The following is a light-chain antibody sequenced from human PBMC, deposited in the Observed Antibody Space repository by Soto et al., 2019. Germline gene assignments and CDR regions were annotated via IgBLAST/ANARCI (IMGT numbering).Light chain of an antibody. V-gene: IGLV1-40*01. CDR1: SSNIRAGYD. J-gene: IGLJ1*01. Sequence: QSVLTQPPSVSGAPGQRVTISCTGSSSNIRAGYDVHWNQQLPGTAPKLLIYGNSNRPSGVPDRFSGSKSGTSASLAITGLQAEDEADYYCQSYDSSLSGSYVFGTGTKVTVL. CDR3: QSYDSSLSGSYV. CDR2: GNS.